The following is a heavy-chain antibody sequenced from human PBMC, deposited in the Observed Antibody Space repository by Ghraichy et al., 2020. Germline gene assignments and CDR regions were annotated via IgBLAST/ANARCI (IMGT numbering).Heavy chain of an antibody. D-gene: IGHD6-13*01. V-gene: IGHV3-15*01. CDR3: TTWYSPDRPYYYMDV. Sequence: GGSLRLSCEASGLTFSSAWMSWVRQAPGKGLEWVGRIKSKTDGGSAEYAAPVKGRFTISRDDSENTLYLQMNSLKTEDTAIYYCTTWYSPDRPYYYMDVWGKGTTVTVSS. J-gene: IGHJ6*03. CDR1: GLTFSSAW. CDR2: IKSKTDGGSA.